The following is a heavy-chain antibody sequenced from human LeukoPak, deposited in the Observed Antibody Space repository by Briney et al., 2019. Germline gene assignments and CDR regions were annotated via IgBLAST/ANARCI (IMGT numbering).Heavy chain of an antibody. V-gene: IGHV3-30*01. CDR2: ISYDGSNE. J-gene: IGHJ4*02. D-gene: IGHD1-26*01. CDR1: GFTLSSYA. CDR3: TRGRGSYSLDY. Sequence: GGSLRLSCAASGFTLSSYAMHWVRQAPGKGLEWGAIISYDGSNEHYADSVKGRFTISRDNSKNTLYLQMNSLRAEDTAIYYYTRGRGSYSLDYWGRGTLVTVSS.